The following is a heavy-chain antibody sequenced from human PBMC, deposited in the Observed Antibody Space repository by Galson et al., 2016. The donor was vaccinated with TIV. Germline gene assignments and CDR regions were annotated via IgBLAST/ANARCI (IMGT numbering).Heavy chain of an antibody. CDR2: INPNSGGT. CDR3: ARAATVVGDWYFDL. J-gene: IGHJ2*01. CDR1: GYTFTSYH. Sequence: SVKVSCKASGYTFTSYHVHWVRQAPRQGLEWMGSINPNSGGTNYAQSFQGRVTITRDTSISTASMELSMLRSDDTATYYCARAATVVGDWYFDLWGRGTLVPVSS. V-gene: IGHV1-2*02. D-gene: IGHD4-23*01.